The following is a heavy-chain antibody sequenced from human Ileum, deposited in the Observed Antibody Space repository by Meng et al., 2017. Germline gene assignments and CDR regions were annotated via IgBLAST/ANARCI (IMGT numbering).Heavy chain of an antibody. Sequence: QVQLQQSAPALVKPPRTLAHTCAIPGDSISSNSAAWNWIRQSPSRGLEWLGRTNYRSKWYNDYAVSVKSRITINPDTSKNQFSLQLNSVTPEDTAVYYCAKDGTSGSYLGLYYWGQGTLVTVSS. D-gene: IGHD1-26*01. V-gene: IGHV6-1*01. J-gene: IGHJ4*02. CDR1: GDSISSNSAA. CDR3: AKDGTSGSYLGLYY. CDR2: TNYRSKWYN.